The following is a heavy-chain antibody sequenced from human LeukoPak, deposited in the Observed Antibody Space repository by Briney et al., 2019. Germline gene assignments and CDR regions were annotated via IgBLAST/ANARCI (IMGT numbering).Heavy chain of an antibody. CDR2: ISWNSGSI. CDR3: AKDTNYYDGGYFDY. D-gene: IGHD3-22*01. V-gene: IGHV3-9*01. CDR1: GFTFDDYA. J-gene: IGHJ4*02. Sequence: QSGRSLRLSCAASGFTFDDYAMHWVRQAPGKGLEWVSGISWNSGSIGYADSVKGRFTISRDNAKNSLYLQMNSLRAEDTALYYCAKDTNYYDGGYFDYWGQGTLVTVSS.